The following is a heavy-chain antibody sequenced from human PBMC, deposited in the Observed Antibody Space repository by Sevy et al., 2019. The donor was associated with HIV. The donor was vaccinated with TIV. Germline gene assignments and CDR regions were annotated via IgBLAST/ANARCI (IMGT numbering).Heavy chain of an antibody. J-gene: IGHJ4*02. CDR1: GFTFAKYS. V-gene: IGHV3-23*01. D-gene: IGHD2-8*01. Sequence: GSLRLSCAASGFTFAKYSMSWVRQAPGKGLEWVSTFSFGCGRINYADSVKGRFTISRDDSKNTLFLQMNSLRAEDTATYFCAREGCTQPHDYWGQGNLVTVSS. CDR3: AREGCTQPHDY. CDR2: FSFGCGRI.